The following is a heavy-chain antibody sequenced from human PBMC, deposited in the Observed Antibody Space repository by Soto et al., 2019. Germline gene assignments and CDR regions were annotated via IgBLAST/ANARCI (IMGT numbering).Heavy chain of an antibody. Sequence: GESLKISCKASGYSFSTYWIAWVRQRPGKGLDWMGIIYPGDSDTRYSPSFQGQVTISVDNSIDTAYLEWTTLRASDSAMYYCARHSLATQPGDYWGQGTRVTVSP. CDR2: IYPGDSDT. J-gene: IGHJ4*02. CDR1: GYSFSTYW. CDR3: ARHSLATQPGDY. D-gene: IGHD5-12*01. V-gene: IGHV5-51*01.